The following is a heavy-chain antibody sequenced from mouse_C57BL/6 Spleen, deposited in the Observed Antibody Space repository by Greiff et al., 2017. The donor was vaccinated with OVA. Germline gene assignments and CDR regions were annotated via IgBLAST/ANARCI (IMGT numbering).Heavy chain of an antibody. V-gene: IGHV3-6*01. CDR2: ISYDGSN. J-gene: IGHJ2*01. Sequence: EVKLMESGPGLVKPSQSLSLTCSVTGYSITSGYYWNWIRPFPGNKLEWMGYISYDGSNNYNPSLKNRITITLDTSKNQFFLKLHSGTTADTATYSCARCGGYDKEGYDMDYWGQGTTLTVSS. D-gene: IGHD2-14*01. CDR3: ARCGGYDKEGYDMDY. CDR1: GYSITSGYY.